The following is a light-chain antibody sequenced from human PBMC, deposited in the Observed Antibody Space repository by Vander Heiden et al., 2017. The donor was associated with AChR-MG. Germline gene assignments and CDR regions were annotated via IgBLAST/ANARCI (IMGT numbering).Light chain of an antibody. CDR2: GAS. CDR1: QSVSSSY. J-gene: IGKJ1*01. Sequence: EIVLTQSPGTLSLSPGERATLSCRASQSVSSSYLAWYQQKPGQAPRLLIYGASSMATGIPDRFSGSGSGTDFTLIISRLEPEDFAVYYCQHEGSSPWTFGQGTKVEIK. CDR3: QHEGSSPWT. V-gene: IGKV3-20*01.